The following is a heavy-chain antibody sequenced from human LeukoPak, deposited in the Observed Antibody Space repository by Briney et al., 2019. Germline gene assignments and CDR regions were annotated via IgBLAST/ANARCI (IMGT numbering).Heavy chain of an antibody. Sequence: GSLRLSCAASGFTVSSNYMSWVRQAPGKGLEWVSVIYSAGYTYYADSVKGRFTISRDNSKNRVYLQMNSLKTEDTAVYYCAREGSGYSYFYYMDVWGKGTPVTVSS. V-gene: IGHV3-66*02. CDR3: AREGSGYSYFYYMDV. CDR2: IYSAGYT. D-gene: IGHD3-3*01. J-gene: IGHJ6*03. CDR1: GFTVSSNY.